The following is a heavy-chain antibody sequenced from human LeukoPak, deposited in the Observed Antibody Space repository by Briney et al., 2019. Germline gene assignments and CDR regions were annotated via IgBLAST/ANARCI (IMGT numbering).Heavy chain of an antibody. Sequence: GGSLRLSCAASGFTFSNYDIHWVRQATGKGLEWVSAIGTAGDTYYVDSVKGRFTISRENAKNSLFLQMNSLRDEDTAVYYCARGAMGNYFNDVWGKGTTVTVSS. V-gene: IGHV3-13*01. J-gene: IGHJ6*03. CDR2: IGTAGDT. D-gene: IGHD5-24*01. CDR3: ARGAMGNYFNDV. CDR1: GFTFSNYD.